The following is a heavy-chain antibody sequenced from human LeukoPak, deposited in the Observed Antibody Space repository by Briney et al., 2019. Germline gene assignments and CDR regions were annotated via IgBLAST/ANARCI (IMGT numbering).Heavy chain of an antibody. J-gene: IGHJ6*02. CDR1: GFTFSSYA. Sequence: GGSLRLSCAASGFTFSSYAMSWVRQAPGKGLEWVSGVSGSGGTTYYADSVKGRFTISRDKSKNTLYLEMNSLRAEDTAVYYCAKDLPSLDYHYYGLDVWGQGTTVTVSS. V-gene: IGHV3-23*01. CDR3: AKDLPSLDYHYYGLDV. CDR2: VSGSGGTT.